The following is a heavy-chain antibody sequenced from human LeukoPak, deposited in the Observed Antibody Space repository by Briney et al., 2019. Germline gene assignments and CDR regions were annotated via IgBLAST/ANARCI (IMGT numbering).Heavy chain of an antibody. CDR2: IYTGGLT. J-gene: IGHJ4*02. CDR1: GFTVSSNH. CDR3: ARDNAPAGGGLDY. D-gene: IGHD2-2*01. V-gene: IGHV3-53*01. Sequence: GGSLRLSCAASGFTVSSNHMTWVRQAPGKGLEWVSEIYTGGLTFYADSVTGRFTISRDNSKNTVYLQMNSLGVEDTARYYCARDNAPAGGGLDYWGQGTLVNVSS.